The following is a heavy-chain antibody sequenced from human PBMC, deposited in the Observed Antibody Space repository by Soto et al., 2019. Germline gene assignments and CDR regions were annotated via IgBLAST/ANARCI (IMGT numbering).Heavy chain of an antibody. V-gene: IGHV3-23*01. J-gene: IGHJ4*02. D-gene: IGHD1-1*01. CDR1: GFTFSSYA. CDR2: FSGSGGDT. Sequence: GGSLRLSCAASGFTFSSYAMSWVRQTPGKGLEWVSLFSGSGGDTYYADSVKGRLTISRDNSKNTLYLQMNSLGAEDTAVYYCAAGTNSDWYTYWGQGTLVTVS. CDR3: AAGTNSDWYTY.